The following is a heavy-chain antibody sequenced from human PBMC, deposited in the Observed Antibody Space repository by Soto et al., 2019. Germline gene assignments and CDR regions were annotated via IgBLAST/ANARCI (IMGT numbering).Heavy chain of an antibody. D-gene: IGHD1-26*01. CDR2: IKSRTHGGTA. CDR3: TSDVGHMSLPLFSS. J-gene: IGHJ5*02. CDR1: GFSFTDAW. V-gene: IGHV3-15*01. Sequence: EVQLVESGGGLVEPGGSLRLSCAASGFSFTDAWMGWVRQAPGKGLEWVGRIKSRTHGGTADFPAPVKGRFSISRDDSKSLLYLQMSSLQTEDTAVYHCTSDVGHMSLPLFSSWGQGTLVTVSS.